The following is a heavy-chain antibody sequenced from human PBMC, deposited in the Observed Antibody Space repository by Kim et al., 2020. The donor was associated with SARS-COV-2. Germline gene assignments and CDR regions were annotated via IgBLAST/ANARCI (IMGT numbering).Heavy chain of an antibody. CDR3: ARSASTQFGGSSP. J-gene: IGHJ5*02. V-gene: IGHV5-10-1*01. D-gene: IGHD3-10*01. CDR2: IDPSDSYT. CDR1: GYSFTSYW. Sequence: GESLKISCKGSGYSFTSYWISWVRQMPGKGLEWMGRIDPSDSYTNYSPSFQGHVTISADKSINTAYLQWSSLKASYTAMYYCARSASTQFGGSSPWVQGSLVTVSS.